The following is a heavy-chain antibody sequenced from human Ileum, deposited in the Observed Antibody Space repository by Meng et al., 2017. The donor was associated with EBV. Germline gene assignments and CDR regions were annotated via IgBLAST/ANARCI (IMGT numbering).Heavy chain of an antibody. CDR1: GYTFTSYA. D-gene: IGHD2-21*01. V-gene: IGHV1-3*01. Sequence: QVQLVRSGAEVKNPGASVKVPCKASGYTFTSYAMHWVRQAPGQRLEWMGWINAGNGNTKYSQKFQGRVTITRDTSASTAYMELSSLRSEDTAVYYCASHALWQQTFDYWGQGTLVTVSS. CDR2: INAGNGNT. CDR3: ASHALWQQTFDY. J-gene: IGHJ4*02.